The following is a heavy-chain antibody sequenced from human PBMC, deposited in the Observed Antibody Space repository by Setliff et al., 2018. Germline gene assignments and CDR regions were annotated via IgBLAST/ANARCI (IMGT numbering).Heavy chain of an antibody. CDR1: GDSISSGDYF. CDR2: IYHSGSA. CDR3: AREVGTSTSSDAFDV. Sequence: TSETLSLTCTVPGDSISSGDYFWSWIRQPPGKGLEWIAYIYHSGSAYYNPSLKSRVTMSVDTSKNQFSLHLTSVTAADTAVYYCAREVGTSTSSDAFDVWGQGMMVTVSS. D-gene: IGHD1-26*01. J-gene: IGHJ3*01. V-gene: IGHV4-30-4*08.